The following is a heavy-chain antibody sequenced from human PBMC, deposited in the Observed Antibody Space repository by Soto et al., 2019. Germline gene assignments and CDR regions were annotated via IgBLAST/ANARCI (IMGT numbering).Heavy chain of an antibody. CDR2: IIPILGIA. Sequence: QVQLVQSWAEVKKPGSSVKVSCKASGGTFSSYTISWVRQAPGQGLEWMGRIIPILGIANYAQKFQGRVTXTXDXXTSTAYMELSSLRSEDTAVYYCARWSPYYYYGMDVWGQGTTVTV. V-gene: IGHV1-69*02. CDR1: GGTFSSYT. J-gene: IGHJ6*02. CDR3: ARWSPYYYYGMDV.